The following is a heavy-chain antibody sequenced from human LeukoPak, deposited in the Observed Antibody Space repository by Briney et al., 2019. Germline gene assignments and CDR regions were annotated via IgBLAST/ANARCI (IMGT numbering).Heavy chain of an antibody. CDR2: IYYSGST. V-gene: IGHV4-39*07. D-gene: IGHD4-11*01. Sequence: SETLSLTCTVSGGSISSSSYYWGWIRQPPGKGLEWIGSIYYSGSTYYNPSLKSRVTISVDTSKNQFSLKLSSVTAADTAVYYCARSYRNYYPFDYWGQGTLVTVSS. CDR1: GGSISSSSYY. CDR3: ARSYRNYYPFDY. J-gene: IGHJ4*02.